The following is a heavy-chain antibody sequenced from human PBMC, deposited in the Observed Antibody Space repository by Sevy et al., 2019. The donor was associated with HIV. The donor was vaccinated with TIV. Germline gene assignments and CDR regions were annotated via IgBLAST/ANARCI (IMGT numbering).Heavy chain of an antibody. D-gene: IGHD6-19*01. J-gene: IGHJ4*02. V-gene: IGHV4-59*13. CDR2: VYYSGAT. CDR3: AKGAGGIAVGV. Sequence: SETLSLTCTVSGVSLSSYYWSWIRQPPGKELEYIGYVYYSGATNYNPSLRSRVTISVDTSKNQVSLKLSSVTAADTAVYYCAKGAGGIAVGVWGQGTLVTVSS. CDR1: GVSLSSYY.